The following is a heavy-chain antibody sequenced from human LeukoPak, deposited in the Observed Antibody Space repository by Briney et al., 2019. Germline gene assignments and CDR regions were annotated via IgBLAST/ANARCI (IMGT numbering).Heavy chain of an antibody. CDR2: IYYSGST. V-gene: IGHV4-59*08. D-gene: IGHD5-18*01. CDR3: ARLGGYGDY. CDR1: GGPISSYY. Sequence: SETLSLTCTVSGGPISSYYWSWIRQPPGKGLEWIAYIYYSGSTNYNPSLKSRVTISVDTSKSQFSLKLSSVTVADTAVYYCARLGGYGDYWGQGTLVTVSS. J-gene: IGHJ4*02.